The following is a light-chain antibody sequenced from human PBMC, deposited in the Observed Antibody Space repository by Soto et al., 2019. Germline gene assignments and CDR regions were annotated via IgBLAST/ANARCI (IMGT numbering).Light chain of an antibody. V-gene: IGKV3-20*01. CDR3: QHCGSSPIT. CDR1: QSISTNH. CDR2: DAS. J-gene: IGKJ5*01. Sequence: EIVLTQSPGTLSLSPGERVPLSCRASQSISTNHLVWSQQRPGQAPRLLIYDASRRATGIPDRFSGSGSGTDYTLTISSLEPEDFAVYYCQHCGSSPITFGQGTRLEI.